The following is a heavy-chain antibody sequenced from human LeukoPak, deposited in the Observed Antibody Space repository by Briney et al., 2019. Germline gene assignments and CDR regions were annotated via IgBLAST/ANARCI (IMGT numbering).Heavy chain of an antibody. CDR1: GFTFSSYA. V-gene: IGHV3-23*01. CDR2: ISGSGGST. D-gene: IGHD2-15*01. Sequence: PGGSLRLSCAASGFTFSSYAMSWVRQAPGKGLEWVSAISGSGGSTYYADSVKGRFTISRDNSKNTLYLQMNSLRAEDTAVYYCAKGPMHRYCSGGSCLPFDYWGQGTLVTVSS. J-gene: IGHJ4*02. CDR3: AKGPMHRYCSGGSCLPFDY.